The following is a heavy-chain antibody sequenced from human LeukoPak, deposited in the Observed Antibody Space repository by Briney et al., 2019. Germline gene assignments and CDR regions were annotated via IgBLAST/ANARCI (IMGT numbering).Heavy chain of an antibody. CDR1: GDSISSGGYF. CDR3: TRDGPRSSGYPDN. D-gene: IGHD3-22*01. Sequence: PSQTLSLTCTVSGDSISSGGYFWSWIRQQPGKGLEWIGYIYYTGSTYYNPSLKSRVTISVDTSKNQFSLKLSSVTAADTAVYYCTRDGPRSSGYPDNWGQGALVTVSS. CDR2: IYYTGST. V-gene: IGHV4-31*03. J-gene: IGHJ4*02.